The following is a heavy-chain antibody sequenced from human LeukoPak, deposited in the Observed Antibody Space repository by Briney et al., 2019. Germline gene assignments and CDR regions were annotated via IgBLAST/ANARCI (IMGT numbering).Heavy chain of an antibody. CDR1: GFTFSSYA. Sequence: GGSLRLSCAASGFTFSSYAMSWVRQAPGKGLEWVSAISGSGGSTYYADSVKGRFTISRDNSKNTLYLQMNSLRAEDTDVYYCAKSDCGGDCQLDIWGQGTMVTVSS. CDR2: ISGSGGST. J-gene: IGHJ3*02. CDR3: AKSDCGGDCQLDI. D-gene: IGHD2-21*02. V-gene: IGHV3-23*01.